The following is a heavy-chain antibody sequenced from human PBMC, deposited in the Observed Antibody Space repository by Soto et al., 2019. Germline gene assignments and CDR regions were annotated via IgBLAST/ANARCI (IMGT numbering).Heavy chain of an antibody. CDR3: ARDWTTRVSYWFDP. CDR1: GFTFSSYW. Sequence: GGSLRLSCAASGFTFSSYWMSWVRQAPGKGLEWVANIKQDGSEKYYVDSVKGRFTISRDNAKNSLYLQMNSLRAEDTAVYYCARDWTTRVSYWFDPWGQGTLVTVSS. J-gene: IGHJ5*02. V-gene: IGHV3-7*01. CDR2: IKQDGSEK. D-gene: IGHD4-17*01.